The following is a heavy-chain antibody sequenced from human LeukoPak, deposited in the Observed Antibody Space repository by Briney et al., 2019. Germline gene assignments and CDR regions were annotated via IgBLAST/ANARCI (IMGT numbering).Heavy chain of an antibody. J-gene: IGHJ6*03. CDR1: GGTFSSYA. D-gene: IGHD3-9*01. CDR3: ARVNRGPYFDWLGPDYYYYMDV. Sequence: SSMKVSCKAPGGTFSSYAISWVRQAPGQGLEWMGGIIPIFGTANYAQKFQGRVTITTDESTSTAYMELSSLRSEDTAVYYCARVNRGPYFDWLGPDYYYYMDVWGKGTTVTVSS. V-gene: IGHV1-69*05. CDR2: IIPIFGTA.